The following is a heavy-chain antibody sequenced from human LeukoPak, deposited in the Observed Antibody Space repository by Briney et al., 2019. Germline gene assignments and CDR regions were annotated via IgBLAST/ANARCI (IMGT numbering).Heavy chain of an antibody. CDR2: IYYSGST. D-gene: IGHD3-10*01. CDR3: ASTMVRGVMRH. V-gene: IGHV4-59*01. Sequence: KSSETLSLTCTVSGGSISSYYWSWIRQPPGKGLGWIGYIYYSGSTNYNPSLKSRVTISVDTSKNQFSLKLSSVTAADTAVYYCASTMVRGVMRHWGQGTLVTVSS. J-gene: IGHJ4*02. CDR1: GGSISSYY.